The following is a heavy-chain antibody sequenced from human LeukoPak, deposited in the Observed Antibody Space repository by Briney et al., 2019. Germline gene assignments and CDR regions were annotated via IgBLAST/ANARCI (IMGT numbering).Heavy chain of an antibody. J-gene: IGHJ4*02. Sequence: GGSLRLSCAACGFTFSDYYMSWVRQAPGKGLEWISYISTTSSFTKYADSVKGRFTISRDNAKNTLYLQMNSLRVEDTAVYYCARDISRSPRDYWGQGTLVTVSS. D-gene: IGHD3-9*01. CDR2: ISTTSSFT. CDR1: GFTFSDYY. V-gene: IGHV3-11*06. CDR3: ARDISRSPRDY.